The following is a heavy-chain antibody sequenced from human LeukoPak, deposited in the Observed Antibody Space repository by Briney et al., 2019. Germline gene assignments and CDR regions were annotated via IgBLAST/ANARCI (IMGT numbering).Heavy chain of an antibody. CDR1: GGSISSYY. J-gene: IGHJ2*01. D-gene: IGHD6-13*01. V-gene: IGHV4-4*07. Sequence: SETLSLTCTVSGGSISSYYWSWIRQPAGKGLEWIGRIDTSGNTNYKPSLKSRVTKSVDTSKNQFSLKLSSVTAADTAVYYCARVSSSWYQDWYFDLWGRGTLVTVSS. CDR3: ARVSSSWYQDWYFDL. CDR2: IDTSGNT.